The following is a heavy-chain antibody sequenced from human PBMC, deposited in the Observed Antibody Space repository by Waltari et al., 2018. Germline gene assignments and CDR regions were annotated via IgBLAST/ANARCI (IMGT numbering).Heavy chain of an antibody. D-gene: IGHD3-16*02. J-gene: IGHJ4*02. CDR2: ISSSSSYI. CDR1: GFTLSSYS. CDR3: ARDLYDYVWGSYRFFDY. Sequence: EVQLVESGGGLVKPGGSLRLSCAASGFTLSSYSMNWVRQPTVKGLEWVSSISSSSSYIYYADSVKGRFTISRDNAKNSLYLQMNSLRAEDTAVYYCARDLYDYVWGSYRFFDYWGQGTLVTVSS. V-gene: IGHV3-21*01.